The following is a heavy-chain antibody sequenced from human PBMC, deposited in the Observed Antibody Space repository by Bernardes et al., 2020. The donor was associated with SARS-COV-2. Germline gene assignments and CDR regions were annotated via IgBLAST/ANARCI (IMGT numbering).Heavy chain of an antibody. J-gene: IGHJ6*02. CDR3: ARGANCAMGV. CDR1: GDSVSSNSAV. CDR2: TSYRSKWNY. Sequence: SQTLSLTCAISGDSVSSNSAVWHWIRQSPSRGLEWLGRTSYRSKWNYDYAVSVKSRITTSPDTSKNQFSLELTSVTPEEPAVYYCARGANCAMGVWGQGTTVTVSS. V-gene: IGHV6-1*01.